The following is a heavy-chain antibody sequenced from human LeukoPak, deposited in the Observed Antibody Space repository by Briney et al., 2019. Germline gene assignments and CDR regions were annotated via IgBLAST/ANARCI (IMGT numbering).Heavy chain of an antibody. V-gene: IGHV3-53*01. J-gene: IGHJ4*02. CDR1: GFTVSSNY. CDR3: ARARGLLSYYFDY. Sequence: GGSQRLSCAASGFTVSSNYMSWVRQAPGKGLEWVSVIYSGGSTYYADSVKGRFTISRDNSKNTLYLQMNSLRAEDTAVYYCARARGLLSYYFDYWGQGTLVTVSS. CDR2: IYSGGST. D-gene: IGHD3-10*01.